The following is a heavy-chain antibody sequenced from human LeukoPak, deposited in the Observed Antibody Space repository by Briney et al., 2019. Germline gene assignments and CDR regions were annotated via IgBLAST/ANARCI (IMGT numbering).Heavy chain of an antibody. J-gene: IGHJ4*02. CDR1: GFIFSDPH. CDR2: IRSKTNNYTT. D-gene: IGHD3-9*01. CDR3: VRGLGWTSGTELLDY. V-gene: IGHV3-72*01. Sequence: GGSLRLSCAASGFIFSDPHMDWVRQAPGKGLEWVGRIRSKTNNYTTEYAAPVKGRFTISRDDSKNSLYLQMNSLKVEDTAVYYCVRGLGWTSGTELLDYWGQGTLVTVSS.